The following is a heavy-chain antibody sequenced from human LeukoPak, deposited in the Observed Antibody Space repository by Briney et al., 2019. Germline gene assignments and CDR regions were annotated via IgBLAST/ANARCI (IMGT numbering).Heavy chain of an antibody. V-gene: IGHV4-34*01. CDR3: ARCLAD. D-gene: IGHD3-16*01. Sequence: PSEPLSLTCAVYGVSFSGYYWSWLRQPPGKGLEWIGEINHSGSTNYNPSLKSRVTISVDTSKNQFSLKLSSVTAADKAVYYCARCLADWGQGTLVTVSS. CDR2: INHSGST. J-gene: IGHJ4*02. CDR1: GVSFSGYY.